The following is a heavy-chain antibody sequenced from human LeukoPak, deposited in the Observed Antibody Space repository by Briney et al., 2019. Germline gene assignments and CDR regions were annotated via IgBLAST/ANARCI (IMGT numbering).Heavy chain of an antibody. CDR1: GGSISSSRYY. CDR2: VFYSGSS. J-gene: IGHJ4*02. CDR3: ASFPKYYDSSGPWGY. Sequence: PSETLSLTCAVSGGSISSSRYYWGWIRQPPGKGLEWIGSVFYSGSSYYNPSLKSRVTISVDTSKNQFSLKLSSVTAADTAVYYCASFPKYYDSSGPWGYWGQGTLVTVSS. D-gene: IGHD3-22*01. V-gene: IGHV4-39*01.